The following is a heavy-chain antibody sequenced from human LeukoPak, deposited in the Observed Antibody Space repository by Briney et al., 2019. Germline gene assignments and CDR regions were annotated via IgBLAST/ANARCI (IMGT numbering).Heavy chain of an antibody. CDR2: IHYSGST. CDR1: GGSISSSSDY. CDR3: ARNIRYSSGLNWFDP. Sequence: SETLSLTCTVSGGSISSSSDYWGWIRQPPGKGLEWIGSIHYSGSTYYNPSLKSRVTISVDTSKKQCSLRLSSVTAADTAVYYCARNIRYSSGLNWFDPWGQGTLVTVSS. D-gene: IGHD6-19*01. J-gene: IGHJ5*02. V-gene: IGHV4-39*01.